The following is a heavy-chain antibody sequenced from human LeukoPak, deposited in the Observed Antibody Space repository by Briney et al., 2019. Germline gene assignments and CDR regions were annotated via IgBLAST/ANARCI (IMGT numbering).Heavy chain of an antibody. CDR3: ARDVGSRSGYDLGYCDY. CDR1: GGSISSGDYY. Sequence: PSETLSLTCTVSGGSISSGDYYWSWIRQHPGKGLEWIGYIYYSGSTYYNPSLKSRVIISVDTSKNQFSLKLSSVTAADAAVYYCARDVGSRSGYDLGYCDYWGQGTLVTVSS. V-gene: IGHV4-31*03. CDR2: IYYSGST. D-gene: IGHD5-12*01. J-gene: IGHJ4*02.